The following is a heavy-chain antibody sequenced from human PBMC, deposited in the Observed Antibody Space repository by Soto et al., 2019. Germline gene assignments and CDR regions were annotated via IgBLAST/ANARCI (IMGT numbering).Heavy chain of an antibody. Sequence: QLQLQESGPGLVKPSETLSLTCTVSGGSISSTNHYWGWIRQPPGKGLEWFVSVYYTGSALYNPPLERRVTISVGTSQKQFTLKRKSVPAADRATCHFARQDGGSDGDWFDPWGQGTLVTVSS. D-gene: IGHD3-16*01. CDR3: ARQDGGSDGDWFDP. V-gene: IGHV4-39*01. CDR2: VYYTGSA. J-gene: IGHJ5*02. CDR1: GGSISSTNHY.